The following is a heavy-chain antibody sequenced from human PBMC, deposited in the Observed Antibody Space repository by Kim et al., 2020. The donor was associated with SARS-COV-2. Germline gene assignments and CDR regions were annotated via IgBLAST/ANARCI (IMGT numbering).Heavy chain of an antibody. CDR3: AREGYGDYEFYFDY. D-gene: IGHD4-17*01. V-gene: IGHV3-30*01. Sequence: ADSVKGRFTISRDNSKNTLYLQMNSLRAEDTAVYYCAREGYGDYEFYFDYWGQGTLVTVSS. J-gene: IGHJ4*02.